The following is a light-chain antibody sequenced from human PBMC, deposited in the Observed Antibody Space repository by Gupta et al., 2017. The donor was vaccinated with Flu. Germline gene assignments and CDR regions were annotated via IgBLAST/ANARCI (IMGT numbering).Light chain of an antibody. J-gene: IGLJ3*02. CDR3: AAWDASLSVRV. Sequence: QAVLTQPPSVSGAPGESVTISCSGSSSDIGTYYVYWYQQVPGAAPKLLLYRNDRRPSGVPYRFFGSKSVTSASLTISGLRSEDEADYYCAAWDASLSVRVFGGGTKLTVL. CDR2: RND. V-gene: IGLV1-47*01. CDR1: SSDIGTYY.